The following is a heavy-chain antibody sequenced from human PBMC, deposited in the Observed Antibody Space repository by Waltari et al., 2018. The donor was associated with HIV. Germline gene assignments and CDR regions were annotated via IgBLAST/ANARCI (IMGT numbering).Heavy chain of an antibody. CDR1: GLDVSKNY. Sequence: VKGVEKGGGVLQRGESLRLSCVFSGLDVSKNYFSWVRRHSGKGWASIAIIFPGGAALYSAAVRAQFIISRDPNKNIVSLRADTPTPGDTALYSCPQEVRGVGDMRRHSHFENWGRG. V-gene: IGHV3-53*02. J-gene: IGHJ4*02. CDR3: PQEVRGVGDMRRHSHFEN. D-gene: IGHD2-21*02. CDR2: IFPGGAA.